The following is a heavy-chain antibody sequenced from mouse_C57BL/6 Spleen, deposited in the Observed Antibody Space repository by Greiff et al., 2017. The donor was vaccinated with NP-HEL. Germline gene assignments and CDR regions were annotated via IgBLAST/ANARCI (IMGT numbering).Heavy chain of an antibody. CDR1: GYAFSSSW. Sequence: LVESGPELVKPGASVKISCTASGYAFSSSWMNWVRQRPGKGLEWLGRIYPGDGYPNYNGKFKGKATLTADKSSSTAYMQLSSLTSEDSAVYVCARSHYDYDWYFDVWGTGTTVTVSS. J-gene: IGHJ1*03. CDR3: ARSHYDYDWYFDV. CDR2: IYPGDGYP. V-gene: IGHV1-82*01. D-gene: IGHD2-4*01.